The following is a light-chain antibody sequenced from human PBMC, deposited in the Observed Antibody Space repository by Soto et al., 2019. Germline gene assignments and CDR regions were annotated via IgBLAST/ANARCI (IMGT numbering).Light chain of an antibody. CDR2: DAS. V-gene: IGKV3-11*01. Sequence: EIVLTQSPATLSLSPGERATLSCRASQTVNTYLAWYQQKPGQAPRLLIYDASSRATGIPARFTGSGSGTDFTHTISSLEPEDFAVYYCQQRSSWPPYTFGQGTKVDIK. CDR1: QTVNTY. J-gene: IGKJ2*01. CDR3: QQRSSWPPYT.